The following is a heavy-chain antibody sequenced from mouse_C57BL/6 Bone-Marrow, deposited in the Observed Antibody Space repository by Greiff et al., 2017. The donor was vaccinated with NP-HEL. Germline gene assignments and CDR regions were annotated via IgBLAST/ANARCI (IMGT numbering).Heavy chain of an antibody. D-gene: IGHD2-4*01. CDR2: IYPRDGST. CDR3: ARGGLRAWFAY. J-gene: IGHJ3*01. CDR1: GYTFTSYD. Sequence: VQLQQSGPELVKPGASVKLSCKASGYTFTSYDINWVKQRPGQGLEWIGWIYPRDGSTKYNEKFKGKATLTVDTSSSTAYMELHSLTSEDAAVYFCARGGLRAWFAYWGQGTLVTVSA. V-gene: IGHV1-85*01.